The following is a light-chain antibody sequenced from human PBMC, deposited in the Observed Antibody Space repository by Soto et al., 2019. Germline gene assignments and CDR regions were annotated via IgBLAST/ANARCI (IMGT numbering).Light chain of an antibody. J-gene: IGKJ1*01. V-gene: IGKV3-20*01. Sequence: DIVLTQSPGTLYLYPGDRATLSCRASQIVNSGYLAWYQQRPGQAPRLLIYGASSRATGIPDRFSGSGSGTDFTLTISRLVPEDFAVYYCQQYGDSPWTFGQGTKVDIK. CDR1: QIVNSGY. CDR2: GAS. CDR3: QQYGDSPWT.